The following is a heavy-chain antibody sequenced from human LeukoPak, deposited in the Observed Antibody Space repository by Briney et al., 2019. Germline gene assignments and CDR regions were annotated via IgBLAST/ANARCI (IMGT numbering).Heavy chain of an antibody. Sequence: PSETLSLTCAVSGGSITTTNWWSWVRQPPGKGLVWIGEVHLSGATNYNPSLGSRVSMSIDKSKNHLSLEVTSVTAADTAIYYCTRESGAFSPFGFWGQGTLLTVSS. D-gene: IGHD1-26*01. V-gene: IGHV4-4*02. CDR2: VHLSGAT. CDR3: TRESGAFSPFGF. CDR1: GGSITTTNW. J-gene: IGHJ4*02.